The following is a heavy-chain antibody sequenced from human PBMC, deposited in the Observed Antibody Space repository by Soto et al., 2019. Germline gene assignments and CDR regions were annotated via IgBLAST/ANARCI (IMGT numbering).Heavy chain of an antibody. Sequence: SETLSLTCAVSGGSISNSNWWSWVRQPPGKGLEWIGEIYHGGSTNYNPSLKSRVTISVDKSKNQFSLKLTSVTAADTAVYYCARDFRDERISVVRGPHVIGSGYYYGMDVWGQGTTVTVSS. CDR2: IYHGGST. CDR3: ARDFRDERISVVRGPHVIGSGYYYGMDV. CDR1: GGSISNSNW. J-gene: IGHJ6*02. V-gene: IGHV4-4*02. D-gene: IGHD3-10*01.